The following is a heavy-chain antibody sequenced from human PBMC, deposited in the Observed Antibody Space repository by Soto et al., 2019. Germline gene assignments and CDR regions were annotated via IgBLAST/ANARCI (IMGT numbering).Heavy chain of an antibody. CDR1: GFTFSSYA. CDR3: ARDAYVLRFLEWLPQDGFDI. V-gene: IGHV3-30-3*01. CDR2: ISYDGSNK. J-gene: IGHJ3*02. D-gene: IGHD3-3*01. Sequence: QVQLVESGGGVVQPGRSLRLSCAASGFTFSSYAMHWVRQAPGKGLEWVAVISYDGSNKYYADSVKGRFTISRDNSKNTLYLQMNSLRAEDTAVHYCARDAYVLRFLEWLPQDGFDIWGQGTMVTVSS.